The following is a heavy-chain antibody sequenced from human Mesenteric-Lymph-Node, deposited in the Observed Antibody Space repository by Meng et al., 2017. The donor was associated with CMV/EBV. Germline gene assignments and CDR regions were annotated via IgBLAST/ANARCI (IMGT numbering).Heavy chain of an antibody. Sequence: GESLKISCKGSGYSFTNYWIGWVRQMPGKGLEWLGVIYPGDSDTRYSPSFQGQVTISADKSISTAYLQWSSLKASDPAMYYCARFALRPFVRFDYWGQGTLVTVSS. V-gene: IGHV5-51*01. D-gene: IGHD3-10*01. J-gene: IGHJ4*02. CDR3: ARFALRPFVRFDY. CDR2: IYPGDSDT. CDR1: GYSFTNYW.